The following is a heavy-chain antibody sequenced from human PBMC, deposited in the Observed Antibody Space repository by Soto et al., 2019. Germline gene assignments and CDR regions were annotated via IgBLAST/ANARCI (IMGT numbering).Heavy chain of an antibody. D-gene: IGHD2-15*01. CDR2: IYYSGST. V-gene: IGHV4-59*01. Sequence: SETLSLTCTVSGGSISSYYWSWIRQPPGKGLELIGYIYYSGSTNYNPSLKSRVTISVDTSKNQFSLKLSSVTAADTAVYYCARDVGYCSGGSCPRMGYWFDPWGRGTLVTVSS. CDR3: ARDVGYCSGGSCPRMGYWFDP. CDR1: GGSISSYY. J-gene: IGHJ5*02.